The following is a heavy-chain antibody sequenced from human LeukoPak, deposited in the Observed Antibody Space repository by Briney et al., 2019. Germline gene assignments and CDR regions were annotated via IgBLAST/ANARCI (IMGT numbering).Heavy chain of an antibody. J-gene: IGHJ6*03. V-gene: IGHV4-39*01. Sequence: PSETLSLTCTVSGGSISSSSYYWGWIRQPPGKGLEWIGSIYYSGSTYYNPSLKGRVTISVDTSKNQFSLKLSSVTAADTAVYYCARGRRASYGSGRSYYYYYYMDVWGKGTTVTVSS. CDR1: GGSISSSSYY. CDR2: IYYSGST. CDR3: ARGRRASYGSGRSYYYYYYMDV. D-gene: IGHD3-10*01.